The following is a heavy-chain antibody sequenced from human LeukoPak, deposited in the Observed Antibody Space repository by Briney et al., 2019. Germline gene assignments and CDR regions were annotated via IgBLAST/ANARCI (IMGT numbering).Heavy chain of an antibody. V-gene: IGHV3-33*08. J-gene: IGHJ4*02. CDR3: ARDQDILTGYYFDY. Sequence: PGGSLRLSCAASGFTFSSYAMHWVRQAPGKGLEWVAVIWYDGSNKYYADSVKGRFTISRDNSKNTLYLQMNSLRAEDTAVYYCARDQDILTGYYFDYWGQGTLVTVSS. D-gene: IGHD3-9*01. CDR1: GFTFSSYA. CDR2: IWYDGSNK.